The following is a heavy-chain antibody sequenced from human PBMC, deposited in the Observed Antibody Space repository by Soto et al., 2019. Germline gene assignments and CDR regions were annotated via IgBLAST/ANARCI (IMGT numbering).Heavy chain of an antibody. V-gene: IGHV1-24*01. CDR1: GYTFTNYG. J-gene: IGHJ3*02. CDR2: FDPEDGET. D-gene: IGHD3-22*01. CDR3: ATDLDYYDSSGPRAFDI. Sequence: ASVKVSCKASGYTFTNYGISWVRQAPGKGLEWMGGFDPEDGETIYAQKFQGRVTMTEDTSTDTAYMELSSLRSEDTAVYYCATDLDYYDSSGPRAFDIWGQGTMVTVSS.